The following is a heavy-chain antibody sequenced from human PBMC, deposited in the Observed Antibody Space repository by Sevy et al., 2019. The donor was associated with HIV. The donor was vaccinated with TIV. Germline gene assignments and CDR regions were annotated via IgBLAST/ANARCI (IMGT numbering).Heavy chain of an antibody. V-gene: IGHV3-30*02. Sequence: GGSLRLSCAASGFTFSTYGMHWVRQAPGKGLEWVAFIRFDGSIKYYTDSVKGRVTISRDNSKNTRYLRLNSLRAEDTAVYFCAKVLHIVEIPAAIDYYYGMDVWGRGTTVTVS. J-gene: IGHJ6*02. CDR3: AKVLHIVEIPAAIDYYYGMDV. D-gene: IGHD2-2*01. CDR2: IRFDGSIK. CDR1: GFTFSTYG.